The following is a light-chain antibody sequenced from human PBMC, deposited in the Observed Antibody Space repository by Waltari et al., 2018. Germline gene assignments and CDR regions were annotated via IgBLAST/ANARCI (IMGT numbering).Light chain of an antibody. CDR2: GAS. V-gene: IGKV3-15*01. CDR3: QQYNNWPLT. CDR1: QSVSSN. J-gene: IGKJ4*01. Sequence: ETGMTQSPDTLSVSAGERATLSCRASQSVSSNLAWYQHKPGQAPRPLIYGASIRATGSPARFSGSGSGTEFTLTISSLQSEDFAVYYCQQYNNWPLTFGGGTKVEIK.